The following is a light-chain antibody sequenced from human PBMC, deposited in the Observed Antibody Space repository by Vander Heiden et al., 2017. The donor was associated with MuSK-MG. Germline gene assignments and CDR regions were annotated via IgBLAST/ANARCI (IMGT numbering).Light chain of an antibody. CDR1: SSDVGGNYY. J-gene: IGLJ2*01. V-gene: IGLV2-8*01. CDR2: EFS. CDR3: SSSKV. Sequence: QSALTQPPSASGSPGQSVTISCTGTSSDVGGNYYVAWYQQHPGKAPKLIIYEFSKRPPGVPDRFSCSKSDNTASLTVSVLQPDDEADYYCSSSKVFGGGTKLTVL.